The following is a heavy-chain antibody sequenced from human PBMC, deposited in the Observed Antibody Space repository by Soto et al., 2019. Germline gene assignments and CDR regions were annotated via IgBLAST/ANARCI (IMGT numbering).Heavy chain of an antibody. Sequence: ESGGGLVQPGESLRLSCAASGFTFSGYSMNWVRQAPGKGLEWVSYITGSSATIYYADSVKGRFTISRDNAKNSLYLQMNSLRDEDTAVYYCARDNGMAGSFDPWGQGTLVTVSS. CDR1: GFTFSGYS. D-gene: IGHD2-8*01. CDR2: ITGSSATI. CDR3: ARDNGMAGSFDP. V-gene: IGHV3-48*02. J-gene: IGHJ5*02.